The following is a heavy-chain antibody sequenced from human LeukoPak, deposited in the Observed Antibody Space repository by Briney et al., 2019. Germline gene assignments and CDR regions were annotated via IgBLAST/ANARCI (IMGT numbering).Heavy chain of an antibody. D-gene: IGHD6-6*01. CDR1: GGSISSSSYY. CDR3: ARGLPRSIAARNYYGMDV. V-gene: IGHV4-39*07. Sequence: PSETLSLTCTVSGGSISSSSYYWGWIRQPPGKGLEWIGSIYYSGSTYYNPSLKSRVTISVDTSKNQFSLKLSSVTAADTAVYYCARGLPRSIAARNYYGMDVWGQGTTVTVSS. CDR2: IYYSGST. J-gene: IGHJ6*01.